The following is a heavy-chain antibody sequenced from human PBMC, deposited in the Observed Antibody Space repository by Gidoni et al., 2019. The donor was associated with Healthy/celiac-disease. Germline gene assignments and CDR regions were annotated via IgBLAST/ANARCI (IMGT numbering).Heavy chain of an antibody. Sequence: QVQLVQDGDEVKKPGDSEKVACNASAYTFTSYGISWVRQAPGQGLEWMGWNSAYTGNTNYAQKLQGRVTMTTDTSTSTAYMELRRLRSDDTAVYYCATTTVTHDAFDIWGQGTMVTVSS. CDR3: ATTTVTHDAFDI. D-gene: IGHD4-17*01. CDR2: NSAYTGNT. CDR1: AYTFTSYG. J-gene: IGHJ3*02. V-gene: IGHV1-18*01.